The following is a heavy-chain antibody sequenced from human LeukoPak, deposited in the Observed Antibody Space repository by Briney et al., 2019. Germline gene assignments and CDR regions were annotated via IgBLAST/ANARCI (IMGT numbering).Heavy chain of an antibody. Sequence: GGSLRLSCAASGFAFKSYSMNWVRQAPGKGLEWVSYISTRSNVIYIADSVKGRFAISRDNAKNSLYLQMNSLRDDDTAVYYCARDGGYGYSIDYWGQGTLVAVSS. CDR2: ISTRSNVI. J-gene: IGHJ4*02. CDR1: GFAFKSYS. V-gene: IGHV3-48*02. CDR3: ARDGGYGYSIDY. D-gene: IGHD5-18*01.